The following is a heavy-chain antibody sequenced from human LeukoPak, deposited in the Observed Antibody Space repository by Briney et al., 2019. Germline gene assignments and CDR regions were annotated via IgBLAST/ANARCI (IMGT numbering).Heavy chain of an antibody. J-gene: IGHJ3*02. CDR3: ARADYATFGFDI. D-gene: IGHD4-17*01. Sequence: RRASVKVSCKASGYSFRNYGIAWVRQAPGQGLEWMAWISGYNGAPKYAEKFNDRVTVTSGSSTGAALMELRSLTSDDTAVYFCARADYATFGFDIWGQGTLVSVSS. V-gene: IGHV1-18*01. CDR1: GYSFRNYG. CDR2: ISGYNGAP.